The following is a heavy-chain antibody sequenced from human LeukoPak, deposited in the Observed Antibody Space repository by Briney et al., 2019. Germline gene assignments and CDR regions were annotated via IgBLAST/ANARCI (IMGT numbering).Heavy chain of an antibody. J-gene: IGHJ6*02. V-gene: IGHV3-48*03. CDR3: ARISVSYYYGMDV. Sequence: GGSLRLSCAASGSTLGNNEMILVRQAPGKGLEWVLYISSSGSTIYYADSVKGRFTISRDSAKNSLYLQMNSLRVEDTAVYHCARISVSYYYGMDVWGQGTTVTVSS. CDR2: ISSSGSTI. CDR1: GSTLGNNE.